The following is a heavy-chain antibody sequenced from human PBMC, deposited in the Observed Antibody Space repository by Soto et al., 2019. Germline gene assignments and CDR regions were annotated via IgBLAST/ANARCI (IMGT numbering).Heavy chain of an antibody. CDR2: ISYSGSA. Sequence: SETLSLTCTVSGGSVSSGSYYWSWIRQPPGKGLEWIAYISYSGSAKYNPSLKSRVSISVDTSKSQFSLKLSSVTAADTAVYYCARDGQLVINYFDYWGQGTLVTVSS. D-gene: IGHD6-13*01. CDR3: ARDGQLVINYFDY. CDR1: GGSVSSGSYY. V-gene: IGHV4-61*01. J-gene: IGHJ4*02.